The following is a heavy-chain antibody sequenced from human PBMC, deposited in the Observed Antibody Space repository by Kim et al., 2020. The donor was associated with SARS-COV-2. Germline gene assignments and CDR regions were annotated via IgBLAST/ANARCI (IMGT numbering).Heavy chain of an antibody. J-gene: IGHJ4*02. CDR1: GYTFTGYY. D-gene: IGHD3-22*01. V-gene: IGHV1-2*04. CDR3: ARAPGDDSSGYFDY. CDR2: INPNSGGT. Sequence: ASVKVSCKASGYTFTGYYMHWVRQAPGQGLEWMGWINPNSGGTNYAQKFQGWVTMTRDTSISTAYMELSRLRSDDTAVYYCARAPGDDSSGYFDYWGQGTLVTVSS.